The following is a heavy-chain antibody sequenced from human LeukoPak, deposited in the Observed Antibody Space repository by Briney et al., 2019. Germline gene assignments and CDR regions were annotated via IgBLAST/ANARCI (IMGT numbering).Heavy chain of an antibody. CDR3: ARDFGIGFGELLIPYWYFDL. CDR1: GFTFSSYG. Sequence: SGGSLSLSCAASGFTFSSYGMHWVRQAPGKGLEWVAFIRYDGSNKYYADSVKGRFTISRDNAKNSLYLQMNSLRAEDTAVYYCARDFGIGFGELLIPYWYFDLWGRGTPVTVSS. D-gene: IGHD3-10*01. J-gene: IGHJ2*01. CDR2: IRYDGSNK. V-gene: IGHV3-30*02.